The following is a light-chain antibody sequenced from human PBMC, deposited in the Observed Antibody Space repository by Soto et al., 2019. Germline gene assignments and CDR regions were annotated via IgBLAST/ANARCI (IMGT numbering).Light chain of an antibody. V-gene: IGLV2-14*01. CDR3: VSYTGNIYV. CDR1: SGDVGGYKF. Sequence: QSALTQPASVSGSPGQSITIYCTGTSGDVGGYKFVSWYQQHPGKAPKLMIYEVSNRPSGVSSRFSGSKSGNTASLTISGLQAEDEADYLFVSYTGNIYVFGNGTKRTVL. J-gene: IGLJ1*01. CDR2: EVS.